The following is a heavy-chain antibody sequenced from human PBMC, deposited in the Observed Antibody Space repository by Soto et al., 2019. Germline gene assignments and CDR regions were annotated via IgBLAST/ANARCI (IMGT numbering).Heavy chain of an antibody. D-gene: IGHD6-25*01. CDR3: ARKAAVGYNWFDT. CDR2: IYYSVST. V-gene: IGHV4-59*01. Sequence: SDTLALTCTVSGGSISSYDWIWIRQPPVKGREWIGYIYYSVSTNYNPSVKSRATIAVETSKNQFSLKLSSVTAADTTVYYCARKAAVGYNWFDTWGQATLVPASS. J-gene: IGHJ5*02. CDR1: GGSISSYD.